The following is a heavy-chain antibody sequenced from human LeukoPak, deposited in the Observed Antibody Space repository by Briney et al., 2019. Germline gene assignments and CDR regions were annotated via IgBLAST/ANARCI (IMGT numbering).Heavy chain of an antibody. CDR3: AREDSSGYYQPS. CDR2: ISYDGSNK. D-gene: IGHD3-22*01. V-gene: IGHV3-30*03. CDR1: GFTFSNYG. Sequence: GGSLRLSCAASGFTFSNYGMQWVRQAPGKGLEWVTFISYDGSNKYYADSVKGRFTISRDNSKNTLFLQMNSLRAEDTAVYYCAREDSSGYYQPSWGQGTLVTVSS. J-gene: IGHJ5*02.